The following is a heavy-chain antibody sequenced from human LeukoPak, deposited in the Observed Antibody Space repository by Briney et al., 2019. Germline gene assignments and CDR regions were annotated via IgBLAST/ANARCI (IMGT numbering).Heavy chain of an antibody. CDR3: ARDYYDSSGYPDY. D-gene: IGHD3-22*01. Sequence: GGSLRLSCAASGFTFSSYGMHWVRQAPGKGLEWVTVISYDGTNKYYVDSVRGRFTISRDNSKNTLYLQMNTLRAEDTAVYYCARDYYDSSGYPDYWGQGTLVTVSS. J-gene: IGHJ4*02. CDR1: GFTFSSYG. CDR2: ISYDGTNK. V-gene: IGHV3-30*03.